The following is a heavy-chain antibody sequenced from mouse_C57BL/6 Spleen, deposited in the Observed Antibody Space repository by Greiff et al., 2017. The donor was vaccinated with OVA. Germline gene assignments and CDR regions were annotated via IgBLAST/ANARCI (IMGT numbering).Heavy chain of an antibody. D-gene: IGHD2-5*01. J-gene: IGHJ4*01. CDR3: ARHSNYGYYYAMDY. V-gene: IGHV1-80*01. CDR2: IYPGDGDT. CDR1: GYAFSSYW. Sequence: VQLQQSGAELVKPGASVKISCKASGYAFSSYWMNWVKQRPGKGLEWIGQIYPGDGDTNYNGKFKGKATLTADKSSSTAYMQLSSLTSEDSAVYFCARHSNYGYYYAMDYWGQGTSVTVSS.